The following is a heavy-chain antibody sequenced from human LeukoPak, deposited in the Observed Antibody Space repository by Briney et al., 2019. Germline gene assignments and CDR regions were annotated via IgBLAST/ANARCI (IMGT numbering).Heavy chain of an antibody. J-gene: IGHJ4*02. CDR3: AKEGQSGYSYGYDY. CDR2: IWYDGSNK. V-gene: IGHV3-33*06. D-gene: IGHD5-18*01. Sequence: GGSLRLSCAASGFTFSSYGMHWVRQAPGKGLEWVAVIWYDGSNKYYADSVKGRFTISRDNSKNTLYLQMNSLRAGDTAVYYCAKEGQSGYSYGYDYWGQGTLVTVSS. CDR1: GFTFSSYG.